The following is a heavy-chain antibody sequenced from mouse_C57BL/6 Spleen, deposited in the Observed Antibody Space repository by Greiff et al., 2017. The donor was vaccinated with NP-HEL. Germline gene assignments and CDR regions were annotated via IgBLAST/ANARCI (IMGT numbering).Heavy chain of an antibody. D-gene: IGHD1-1*01. V-gene: IGHV1-52*01. CDR1: GYTFTSYW. J-gene: IGHJ2*01. CDR3: ARDYYGSSRYYFDY. Sequence: QVQLQQPGAELVRPGSSVKLSCKASGYTFTSYWMHWVKQRPIQGLEWIGNIDPSDSETPYNQKFKDKATLTVDKSSSTAYMQLSSLTSEDSAVYYCARDYYGSSRYYFDYWGQGTTLTVSS. CDR2: IDPSDSET.